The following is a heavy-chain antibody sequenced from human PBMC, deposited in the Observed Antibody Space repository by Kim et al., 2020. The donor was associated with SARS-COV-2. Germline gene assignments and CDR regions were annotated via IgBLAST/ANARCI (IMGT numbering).Heavy chain of an antibody. V-gene: IGHV3-30-3*01. CDR2: ISYDGSNK. Sequence: GGSLRLSCAASGFTFSSYAMHWVRQAPGKGLEWVAVISYDGSNKYYADSVKGRFTISRDNSKNTLYLQMNSLRAEDTSVYYCATGSGRYYSAFDYWGQGT. CDR1: GFTFSSYA. D-gene: IGHD3-10*01. J-gene: IGHJ4*02. CDR3: ATGSGRYYSAFDY.